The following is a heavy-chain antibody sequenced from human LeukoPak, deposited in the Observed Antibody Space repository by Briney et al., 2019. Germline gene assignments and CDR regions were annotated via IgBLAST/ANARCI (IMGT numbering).Heavy chain of an antibody. CDR3: ARDMKIVVVPAAIKGFDY. D-gene: IGHD2-2*02. CDR1: GFAFSDYG. J-gene: IGHJ4*02. V-gene: IGHV3-30*03. CDR2: ISPDGSRT. Sequence: GGSLRLSCVASGFAFSDYGMNWVRQAPGKGLEWVAVISPDGSRTYYADSVKGRFTISRDNSKNTLYLQMNSLRAEDTAVYYCARDMKIVVVPAAIKGFDYWGQGTLVTVSS.